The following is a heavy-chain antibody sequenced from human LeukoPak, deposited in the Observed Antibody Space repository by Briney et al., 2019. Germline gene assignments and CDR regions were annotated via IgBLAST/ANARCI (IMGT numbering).Heavy chain of an antibody. CDR1: GYTFTGYY. Sequence: ASVKVSCKASGYTFTGYYMHWVRQAPGQGLEWMGWINPNSGGTNYAQKFQGRVTMTGDTSISTAYMELSRLRSDDTAVYYCARVDVPGITIDAFDIWGQGTMVTVSS. D-gene: IGHD3-10*01. CDR2: INPNSGGT. CDR3: ARVDVPGITIDAFDI. J-gene: IGHJ3*02. V-gene: IGHV1-2*02.